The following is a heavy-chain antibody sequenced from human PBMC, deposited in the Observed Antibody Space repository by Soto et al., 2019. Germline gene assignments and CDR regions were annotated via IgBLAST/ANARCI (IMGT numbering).Heavy chain of an antibody. V-gene: IGHV1-18*01. J-gene: IGHJ6*02. CDR1: GYTFTSYG. D-gene: IGHD6-19*01. Sequence: QVQLVQSGAEVKKPGASVKVSCKASGYTFTSYGISWVRQAPGQGLEWMGWISAYNGNTNYAQKLQGTVTMTTDTSTSTAYMELRSLRSDDTAVYYCARGYQQWKDRGYYGMDVWGQGTTVTVSS. CDR2: ISAYNGNT. CDR3: ARGYQQWKDRGYYGMDV.